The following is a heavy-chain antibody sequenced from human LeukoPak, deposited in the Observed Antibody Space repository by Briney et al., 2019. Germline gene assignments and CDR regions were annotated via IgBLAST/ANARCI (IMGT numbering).Heavy chain of an antibody. V-gene: IGHV4-59*05. CDR3: ARGRGLAATGY. J-gene: IGHJ4*02. CDR1: GGSISSYY. D-gene: IGHD2-15*01. CDR2: IYYSGST. Sequence: SETLSLTCTVSGGSISSYYWSWIRQPPGKGLEWIGSIYYSGSTYYNPSLKSRVTISVDTSKNQFSLKLSSVTAADTAVYYCARGRGLAATGYWGQGTLVTVSS.